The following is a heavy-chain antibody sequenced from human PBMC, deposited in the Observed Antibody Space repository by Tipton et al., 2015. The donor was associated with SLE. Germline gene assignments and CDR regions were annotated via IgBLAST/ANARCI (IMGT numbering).Heavy chain of an antibody. CDR3: ARVRWGYQEPNWFDP. Sequence: TLSLTCSVSGGSITMANYFWGWIRQSPGKGLEWIGSMFYSGTTYYNPSLKSRVTISVDTSKNQFSLNLRSVTAADTAVYYCARVRWGYQEPNWFDPWGQGVLVTVSS. J-gene: IGHJ5*02. D-gene: IGHD2-2*01. CDR2: MFYSGTT. V-gene: IGHV4-39*07. CDR1: GGSITMANYF.